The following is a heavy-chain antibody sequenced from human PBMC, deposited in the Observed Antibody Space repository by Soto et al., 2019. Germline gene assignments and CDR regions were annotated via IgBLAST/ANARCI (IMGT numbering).Heavy chain of an antibody. D-gene: IGHD6-13*01. V-gene: IGHV3-23*01. CDR3: AKGGVAAARGYFDH. CDR1: GSIFRSYG. J-gene: IGHJ4*02. Sequence: EVQLLESGGGLVKPGGSLRLSCAASGSIFRSYGLSWVRQAPGKGLEWVSDISGSGSVTNYADSVKGRFTISRDNSNNTLSLQMDSLRAEDTAVYYCAKGGVAAARGYFDHWGQGTRVTVSS. CDR2: ISGSGSVT.